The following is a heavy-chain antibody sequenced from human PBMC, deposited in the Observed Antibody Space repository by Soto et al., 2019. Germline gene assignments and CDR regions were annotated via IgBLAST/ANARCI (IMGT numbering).Heavy chain of an antibody. D-gene: IGHD3-22*01. CDR2: ISKDGDNK. Sequence: QVQLVESGGGVFQPGRSLRLSSAASGFSFSDYAMDWVRQAPGKGLEGVALISKDGDNKFYADAVKGRFTISRDISKNALYHQMNSLRAEDTAVYYCGRDPAIILLPTAKPQAGWFDPWGQGTLVTVSS. J-gene: IGHJ5*02. CDR1: GFSFSDYA. V-gene: IGHV3-30-3*01. CDR3: GRDPAIILLPTAKPQAGWFDP.